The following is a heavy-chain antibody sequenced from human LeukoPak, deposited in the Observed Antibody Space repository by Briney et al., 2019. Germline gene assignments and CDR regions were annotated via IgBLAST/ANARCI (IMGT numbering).Heavy chain of an antibody. CDR1: GFTFSSYS. D-gene: IGHD6-13*01. Sequence: TGGSLRLSCAASGFTFSSYSMNWVRQAPGKGLEWVSSISSSSSYIYYADSVKGRFTISRDNAKNSLYLQMNSLRAEDTAVYYCARGTRSIAAAGLDYWGQGTLVTVSS. V-gene: IGHV3-21*01. CDR2: ISSSSSYI. J-gene: IGHJ4*02. CDR3: ARGTRSIAAAGLDY.